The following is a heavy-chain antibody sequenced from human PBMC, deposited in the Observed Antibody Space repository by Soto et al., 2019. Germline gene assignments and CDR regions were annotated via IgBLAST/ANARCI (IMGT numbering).Heavy chain of an antibody. CDR1: GFTFSSYS. V-gene: IGHV3-21*01. CDR2: INSRSSSI. D-gene: IGHD3-10*01. CDR3: ARNPSGDY. J-gene: IGHJ4*02. Sequence: EVQLVESGGGLVKPGGSLRLSCAASGFTFSSYSMTWVRQAPGKGLEWVSSINSRSSSIYYADSVKGRVTISRDNAKNSLYLQMNSVRAEDTAVYYCARNPSGDYWGQGTLVTVSS.